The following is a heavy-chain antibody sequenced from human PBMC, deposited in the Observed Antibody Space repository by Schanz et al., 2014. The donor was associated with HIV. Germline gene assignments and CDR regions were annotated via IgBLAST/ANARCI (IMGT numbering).Heavy chain of an antibody. Sequence: QVQLVESGGGVVQPGRSLRLSCAASGFTFSSYGMYWVRQAPGKGLEWVAAMWYDESHKGYADSVKGRFTISRDNSKNTLYLEMNSLRAEDTAVYYCARGSGPYYYYYGMDVWGQGTTVTVSS. CDR2: MWYDESHK. J-gene: IGHJ6*02. CDR3: ARGSGPYYYYYGMDV. V-gene: IGHV3-33*01. D-gene: IGHD3-10*01. CDR1: GFTFSSYG.